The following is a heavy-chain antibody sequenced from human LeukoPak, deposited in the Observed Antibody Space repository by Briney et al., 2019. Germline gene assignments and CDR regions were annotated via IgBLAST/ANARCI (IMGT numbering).Heavy chain of an antibody. CDR1: GFTFSSYA. V-gene: IGHV3-30*04. J-gene: IGHJ4*02. CDR2: ISYDGSNK. CDR3: ARGRGYDILTGCGY. Sequence: GGSLRLSCAASGFTFSSYAMHWVRQAPGKGLEWVAVISYDGSNKYYADSVKGQFTISRDNSKNTLYLQMNSLRAEDTAVYYCARGRGYDILTGCGYWGQGTLVTVSS. D-gene: IGHD3-9*01.